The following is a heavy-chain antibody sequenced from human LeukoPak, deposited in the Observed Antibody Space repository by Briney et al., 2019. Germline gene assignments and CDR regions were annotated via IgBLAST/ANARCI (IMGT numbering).Heavy chain of an antibody. CDR2: INHNGNVN. V-gene: IGHV3-7*01. D-gene: IGHD3-22*01. Sequence: PGGSLRLSCAASGFTFSSYWMNWARQAPGKGLEWVAIINHNGNVNYYVDSVKGRFIISRDNAKNTLYLQMNSLGAEDTAVYFCASSGSGHYYFDFWGQGTLVTVSS. CDR1: GFTFSSYW. J-gene: IGHJ4*02. CDR3: ASSGSGHYYFDF.